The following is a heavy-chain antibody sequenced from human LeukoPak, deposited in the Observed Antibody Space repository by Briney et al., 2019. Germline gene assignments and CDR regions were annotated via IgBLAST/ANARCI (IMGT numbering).Heavy chain of an antibody. Sequence: SETLSLTCTVYGGSISSYYWSWIRQPPGKGLEWIGYIYYSGSTNYNPSLKSRVTISVDTSKNQFSLKLSSVTAADTAVYYCARLLSGGSFIGVDAFDIWGQGTMVTVSS. D-gene: IGHD2-15*01. CDR3: ARLLSGGSFIGVDAFDI. J-gene: IGHJ3*02. CDR2: IYYSGST. CDR1: GGSISSYY. V-gene: IGHV4-59*08.